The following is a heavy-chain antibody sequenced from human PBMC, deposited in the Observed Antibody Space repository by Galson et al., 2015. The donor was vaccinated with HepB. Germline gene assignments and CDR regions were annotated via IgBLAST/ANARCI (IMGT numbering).Heavy chain of an antibody. Sequence: SLRLSCAASGFTFSIYGMHWVRQAPGKGLECVSAISSNGGSTYYADSVKGRFTISRDNSKNTLYLQMSSLRAEDTAVYYCVKDRSYGSGRPPRGYYYGMDVWGQGTTVTVSS. CDR1: GFTFSIYG. CDR2: ISSNGGST. J-gene: IGHJ6*02. CDR3: VKDRSYGSGRPPRGYYYGMDV. V-gene: IGHV3-64D*06. D-gene: IGHD3-10*01.